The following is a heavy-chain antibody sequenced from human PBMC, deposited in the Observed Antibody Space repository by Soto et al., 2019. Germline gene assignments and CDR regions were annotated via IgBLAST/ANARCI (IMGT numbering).Heavy chain of an antibody. Sequence: GAAVKVSCKASGGTFSSYAISWVRQAPGQGLEWMGGIIPTFGTANYAQKFQGRVTITADESTSTAYMELSSLRSEDTAVYYCAREESSSTQDYYYYYGMDVWGQGTTVTVSS. V-gene: IGHV1-69*13. CDR3: AREESSSTQDYYYYYGMDV. J-gene: IGHJ6*02. CDR2: IIPTFGTA. D-gene: IGHD6-6*01. CDR1: GGTFSSYA.